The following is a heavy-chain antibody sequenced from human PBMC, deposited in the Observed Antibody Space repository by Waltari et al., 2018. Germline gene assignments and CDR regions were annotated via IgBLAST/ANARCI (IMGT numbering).Heavy chain of an antibody. CDR3: AKDHDSSGYYFEYFQH. V-gene: IGHV3-23*03. D-gene: IGHD3-22*01. J-gene: IGHJ1*01. Sequence: EVQLLESGGGLVQPGGSLRLSCAASGFTFSSYAMSWVRQAPGKGLEWVSVIYSGGRTYYADSVKGRFTISRDNSKNTLYLQMNSLRAEDTAVYYCAKDHDSSGYYFEYFQHWGQGTLVTVSS. CDR2: IYSGGRT. CDR1: GFTFSSYA.